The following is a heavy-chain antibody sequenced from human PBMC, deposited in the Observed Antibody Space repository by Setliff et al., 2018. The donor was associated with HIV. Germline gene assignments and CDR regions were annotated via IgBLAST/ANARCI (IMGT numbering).Heavy chain of an antibody. CDR1: AYSISSGYY. Sequence: TLSLTCVVSAYSISSGYYWGWIRQSPRKGLEWIGSIYYSGSTYYNPSLKSRVTISLDASKNRVSLNLTSVTAADTAVYYCARAPVTSMIVLVTHVAFDIWGQGTMVTVSS. J-gene: IGHJ3*02. CDR2: IYYSGST. D-gene: IGHD3-22*01. V-gene: IGHV4-38-2*01. CDR3: ARAPVTSMIVLVTHVAFDI.